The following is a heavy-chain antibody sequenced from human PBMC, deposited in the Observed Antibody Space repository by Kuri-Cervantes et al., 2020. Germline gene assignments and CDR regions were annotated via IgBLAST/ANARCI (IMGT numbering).Heavy chain of an antibody. V-gene: IGHV4-39*07. Sequence: GSLRLSCTVSGGSISSSSYYWGWIRQPPGKGLEWIGSIYYSGSTYYNPSLKSRVTISVDTSKNQFSLKLSSVTAADTAVYYCASSMYYYYDSSGYGAFDIWGQGTMVTVSS. CDR3: ASSMYYYYDSSGYGAFDI. J-gene: IGHJ3*02. CDR1: GGSISSSSYY. CDR2: IYYSGST. D-gene: IGHD3-22*01.